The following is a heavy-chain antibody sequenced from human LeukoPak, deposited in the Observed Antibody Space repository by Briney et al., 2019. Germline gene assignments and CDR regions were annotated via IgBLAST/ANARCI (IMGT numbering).Heavy chain of an antibody. D-gene: IGHD3-10*01. V-gene: IGHV3-9*01. CDR1: GFTFDDYA. J-gene: IGHJ4*02. CDR3: AKDMGGVYGSGSMEY. Sequence: PGGPLRLSCAASGFTFDDYAMHWVRPAPGKGLEGVSGISWNSGSIGYADSVKGRFTISRDNAKNSLYLQMNSLRAEDTALYYCAKDMGGVYGSGSMEYWGQGTWSPSPQ. CDR2: ISWNSGSI.